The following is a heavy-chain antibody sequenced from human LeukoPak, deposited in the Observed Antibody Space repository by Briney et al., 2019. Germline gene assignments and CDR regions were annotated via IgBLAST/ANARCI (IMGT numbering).Heavy chain of an antibody. D-gene: IGHD4-11*01. CDR2: ISYDGSNK. V-gene: IGHV3-30*18. J-gene: IGHJ6*02. CDR3: AKDLQPIYYYYGMDV. CDR1: GFTFSSYG. Sequence: GGSLRLSCAASGFTFSSYGMHWVRQAPGEGLEWVAVISYDGSNKYYADSVKGRFTISRDNSKNTLYLQMNSLRAEDTAVYYCAKDLQPIYYYYGMDVWGQGTTVTVSS.